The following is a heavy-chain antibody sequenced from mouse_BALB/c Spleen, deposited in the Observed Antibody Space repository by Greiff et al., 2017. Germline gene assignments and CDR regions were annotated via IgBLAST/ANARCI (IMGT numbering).Heavy chain of an antibody. Sequence: EVQVVESGGGLVKPGGSLKLSCAASGFTFSSYAMSWVRQTPEKRLEWVASISSGGSTYYPDSVKGRFTISRDNARNILYLQMSSLRSEDTAMYYCARGKEGYYYGSSPYAMDYWGQGTSVTVSS. CDR2: ISSGGST. J-gene: IGHJ4*01. CDR1: GFTFSSYA. V-gene: IGHV5-6-5*01. D-gene: IGHD1-1*01. CDR3: ARGKEGYYYGSSPYAMDY.